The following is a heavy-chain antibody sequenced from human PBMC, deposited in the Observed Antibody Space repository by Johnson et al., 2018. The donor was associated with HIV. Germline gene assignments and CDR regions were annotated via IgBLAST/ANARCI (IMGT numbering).Heavy chain of an antibody. Sequence: QMQLVESGGGVVQPGRSLRLSCAASGFTFSTYALHWVRQAPGKGLEWVAVISYDGSNKYYADSVKGRFTISRDNSKNTLYLQMNSLRAEDTAVYYCARPPPWFGEGIGAFDIWGQGTMVTVSS. D-gene: IGHD3-10*01. CDR2: ISYDGSNK. J-gene: IGHJ3*02. CDR3: ARPPPWFGEGIGAFDI. CDR1: GFTFSTYA. V-gene: IGHV3-30*04.